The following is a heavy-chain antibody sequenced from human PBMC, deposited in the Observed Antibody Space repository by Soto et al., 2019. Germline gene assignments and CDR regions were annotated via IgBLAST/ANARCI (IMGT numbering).Heavy chain of an antibody. Sequence: QVQLQQWGAGLLKPSETLSLTCAVYGGSFSGYYWSWIRQPPGKGLEWIGEINHSGTTNYNPSLKSRVTISVDTSKNQCSLKLSCVAAADTAVYYCARARKVYGDYTPWYFDLWGRGTLVNVFS. D-gene: IGHD4-17*01. V-gene: IGHV4-34*01. CDR1: GGSFSGYY. CDR3: ARARKVYGDYTPWYFDL. J-gene: IGHJ2*01. CDR2: INHSGTT.